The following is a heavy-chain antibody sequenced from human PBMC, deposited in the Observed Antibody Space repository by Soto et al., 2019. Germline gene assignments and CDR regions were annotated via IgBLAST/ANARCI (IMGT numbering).Heavy chain of an antibody. D-gene: IGHD1-1*01. V-gene: IGHV5-51*01. J-gene: IGHJ6*02. CDR3: ACHISNFRHHFPPMVV. CDR2: IYPGDSDT. Sequence: GESLKISCKGSGYKFTDCWIGWVGQLPGKGMEWMGVIYPGDSDTRYSPSFQGQVTITADKSTSTAYLQWNTLKASHTAMYYCACHISNFRHHFPPMVVWGQGTTVTSSS. CDR1: GYKFTDCW.